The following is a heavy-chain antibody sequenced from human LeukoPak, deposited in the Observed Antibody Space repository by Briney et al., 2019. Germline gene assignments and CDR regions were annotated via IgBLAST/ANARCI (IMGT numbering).Heavy chain of an antibody. CDR1: GFTFSSYA. CDR3: AKPPGGTMVRGYFDY. D-gene: IGHD3-10*01. V-gene: IGHV3-23*01. Sequence: GGSLRLSCAASGFTFSSYAMSWVRQAPGKGLEWVSAISGSGGSTYYADSVKGRFTISRDNSKNTLYLQMNSLRAEDTAVYYCAKPPGGTMVRGYFDYWGQGTLVTVSS. CDR2: ISGSGGST. J-gene: IGHJ4*02.